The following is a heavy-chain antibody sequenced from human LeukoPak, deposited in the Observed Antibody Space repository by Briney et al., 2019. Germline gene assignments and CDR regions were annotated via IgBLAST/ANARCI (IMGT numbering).Heavy chain of an antibody. CDR1: GGSISTYF. V-gene: IGHV4-59*01. D-gene: IGHD3-22*01. J-gene: IGHJ4*02. Sequence: SETLSLTCTVSGGSISTYFWTWIRQPPGKGLEWIGYIDYSAYTKYNPSLKSRVTISVDTSKNQFSLSLSSLTAADTAVYYCAXXXXXGXSGYQIDYWGPGTLVTVSS. CDR3: AXXXXXGXSGYQIDY. CDR2: IDYSAYT.